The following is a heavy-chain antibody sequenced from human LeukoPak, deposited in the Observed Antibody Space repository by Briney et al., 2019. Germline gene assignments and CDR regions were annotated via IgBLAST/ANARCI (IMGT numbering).Heavy chain of an antibody. CDR3: ARGSGQGSTFDY. CDR1: GYSISSGYY. D-gene: IGHD6-19*01. V-gene: IGHV4-38-2*02. J-gene: IGHJ4*02. CDR2: IYHSGST. Sequence: SETLSLTCTVSGYSISSGYYWGWIRQPPGKGLEWIGSIYHSGSTYYNPSLKSRVTISVDTSKNQFSLKLSSVTAADTAVYYCARGSGQGSTFDYWGQGTLVTVSS.